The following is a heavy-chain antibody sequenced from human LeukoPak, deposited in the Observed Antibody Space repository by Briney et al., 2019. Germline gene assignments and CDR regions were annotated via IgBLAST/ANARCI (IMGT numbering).Heavy chain of an antibody. CDR1: GFTFNNYG. Sequence: PGGSLRLSCAASGFTFNNYGMHWVRQVPGKGLEWVAVISYDGRNKHYPDSVKGRFTISRDISTDTLWLQMDSLRTEDRAVYYCAKGPLRGTAAAIDYWGQGTLVTVSS. CDR3: AKGPLRGTAAAIDY. J-gene: IGHJ4*02. D-gene: IGHD2-2*01. CDR2: ISYDGRNK. V-gene: IGHV3-30*18.